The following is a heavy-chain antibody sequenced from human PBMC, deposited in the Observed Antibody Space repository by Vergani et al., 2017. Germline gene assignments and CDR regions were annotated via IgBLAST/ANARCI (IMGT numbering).Heavy chain of an antibody. V-gene: IGHV4-34*01. CDR2: INHSGST. CDR3: ARGVTYGGKLF. Sequence: QVQLQQWGAGLLKPSETLSLTCAVYGGSFSGYYWSWIRQPPGKGLEWIGEINHSGSTNYNPSLKSRVTISVDTSKNQFSLKLSSVTAADTAVYYCARGVTYGGKLFWGQGTLVTVSS. CDR1: GGSFSGYY. D-gene: IGHD4-23*01. J-gene: IGHJ4*02.